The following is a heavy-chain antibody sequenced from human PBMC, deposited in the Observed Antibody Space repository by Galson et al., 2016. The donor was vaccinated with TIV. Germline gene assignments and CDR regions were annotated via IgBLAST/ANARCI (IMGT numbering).Heavy chain of an antibody. V-gene: IGHV3-48*03. Sequence: SLRLSCAASGFTFSSYEMNWVRQAPGKGLEWVSYIIESGRSTYYADSVMGRFSISRDNAKNSLYLQMSSLRAEDTAVYYCARGRGYCDTTSCYVDYWGQGTLVTVSS. CDR1: GFTFSSYE. CDR2: IIESGRST. CDR3: ARGRGYCDTTSCYVDY. J-gene: IGHJ4*02. D-gene: IGHD2-2*01.